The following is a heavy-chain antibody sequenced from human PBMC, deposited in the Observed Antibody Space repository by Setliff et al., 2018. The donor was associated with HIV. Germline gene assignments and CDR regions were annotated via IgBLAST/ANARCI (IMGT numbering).Heavy chain of an antibody. Sequence: GASVKVSCKASGYTFTDYFIHWVRQAPGQGLEWMGGFDPEDGETVYAQKLQGRVTMTEDTSTDTAYMELSSLRSEDTAMYYCATSGFYDILTGPTPGVFDIWGQGTMVTVSS. CDR2: FDPEDGET. CDR1: GYTFTDYF. D-gene: IGHD3-9*01. J-gene: IGHJ3*02. V-gene: IGHV1-24*01. CDR3: ATSGFYDILTGPTPGVFDI.